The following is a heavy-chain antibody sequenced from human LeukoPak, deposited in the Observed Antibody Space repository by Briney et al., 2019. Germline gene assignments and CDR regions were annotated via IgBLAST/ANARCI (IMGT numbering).Heavy chain of an antibody. V-gene: IGHV3-48*04. Sequence: GGSLRLSCAASGFTFSSYSMNWVRQAPGKGLEWVSYISSSSIIYYADSVKGRFTISRDNAKNSVYLQMNSLRAEDTAVYYCARDRDSSGYYYGYWGQGTLVTVSS. CDR2: ISSSSII. CDR1: GFTFSSYS. J-gene: IGHJ4*02. CDR3: ARDRDSSGYYYGY. D-gene: IGHD3-22*01.